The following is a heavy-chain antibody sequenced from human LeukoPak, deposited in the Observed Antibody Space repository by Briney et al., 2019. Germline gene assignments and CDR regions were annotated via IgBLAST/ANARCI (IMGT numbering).Heavy chain of an antibody. CDR3: AKGRLQYASGSYPDDY. J-gene: IGHJ4*02. V-gene: IGHV3-23*01. Sequence: PGGSLRLSCAASGFTFSNYGMSWVRHAPGKGLEWVSAVIASGGGTYYADSVKGRFTISRDNSKNTLYLQMNSLRAEDTAVYYCAKGRLQYASGSYPDDYWGQGTLVTVSS. D-gene: IGHD3-10*01. CDR2: VIASGGGT. CDR1: GFTFSNYG.